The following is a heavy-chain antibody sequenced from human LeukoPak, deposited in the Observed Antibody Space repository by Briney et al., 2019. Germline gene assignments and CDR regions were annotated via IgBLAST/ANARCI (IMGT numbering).Heavy chain of an antibody. V-gene: IGHV3-23*01. Sequence: PGGSLRPSSAPSGFTFSSCAMNWVRQAPGKGQEWVSAISGGGGSTYYADSVQGRFTIARDNSKNTLLLQMNSLRAEDTAVYYCAKDHVTGANTPLTKWGQGTLVTVSS. CDR1: GFTFSSCA. J-gene: IGHJ4*02. CDR2: ISGGGGST. D-gene: IGHD1-26*01. CDR3: AKDHVTGANTPLTK.